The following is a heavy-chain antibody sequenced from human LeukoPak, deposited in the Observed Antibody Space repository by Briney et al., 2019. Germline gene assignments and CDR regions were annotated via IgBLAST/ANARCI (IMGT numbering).Heavy chain of an antibody. CDR2: ISHSGST. CDR1: GGSFRGHY. CDR3: ATRSYYYDDSTLSHDY. Sequence: SETLSLTSAVYGGSFRGHYWSWIRQPPGKGLEWIGEISHSGSTIYNPSLKSRVTISVDMSKNQFSLKLSSVTAADTAVYYCATRSYYYDDSTLSHDYWGQGTLVTVSS. J-gene: IGHJ4*02. D-gene: IGHD3-22*01. V-gene: IGHV4-34*01.